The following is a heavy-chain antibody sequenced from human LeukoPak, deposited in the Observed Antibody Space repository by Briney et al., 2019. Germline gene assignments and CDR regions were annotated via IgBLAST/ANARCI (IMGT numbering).Heavy chain of an antibody. CDR2: IYYSGST. CDR1: GGSICSYY. CDR3: ARGAAGYSYG. V-gene: IGHV4-59*01. J-gene: IGHJ4*02. D-gene: IGHD5-18*01. Sequence: SETLSLTCTVSGGSICSYYWSWIRQPPGKGLEWIGHIYYSGSTNYNPSLKSRVTISIDTSKNQFSLRLSSVTAADTAVYYCARGAAGYSYGWGQRTLVTVSS.